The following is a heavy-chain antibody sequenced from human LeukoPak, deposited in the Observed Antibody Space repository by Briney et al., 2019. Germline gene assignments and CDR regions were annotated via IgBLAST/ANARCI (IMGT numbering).Heavy chain of an antibody. CDR1: GFTFDDYG. V-gene: IGHV3-20*04. J-gene: IGHJ4*02. Sequence: PGGSLRLSCAASGFTFDDYGMTWVRQAPGKGLEWVSGINWNGGNTGYADSVKGRFTISRDNAQNSLYLQMNSLRAEDTAVYYCAKEITMVRGVITHYWGQGTLVTVSS. CDR2: INWNGGNT. CDR3: AKEITMVRGVITHY. D-gene: IGHD3-10*01.